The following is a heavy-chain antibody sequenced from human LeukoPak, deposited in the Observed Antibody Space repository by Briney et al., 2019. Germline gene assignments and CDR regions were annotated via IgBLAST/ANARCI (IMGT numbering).Heavy chain of an antibody. CDR1: GFTFSSYA. CDR2: ISSNGGST. Sequence: GGSLRLSCAASGFTFSSYAMHWVRQAPGKGLEYVSAISSNGGSTYYANSVKGRFTISRDNSKNTLYLQMGSLRAEDMAVYYCARLQLVRAFGIWGQGTMVTVSS. J-gene: IGHJ3*02. D-gene: IGHD6-13*01. CDR3: ARLQLVRAFGI. V-gene: IGHV3-64*01.